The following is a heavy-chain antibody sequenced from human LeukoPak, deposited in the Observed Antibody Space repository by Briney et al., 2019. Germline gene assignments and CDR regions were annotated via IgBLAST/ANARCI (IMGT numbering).Heavy chain of an antibody. CDR3: ARHPDCTRTSCYVDYYGMDV. CDR2: INPGDSDT. Sequence: GESLKISCKGSGYSFSSYWIGWVRQMPGKGLEWMGIINPGDSDTRYSPSFQGQVTISADRSISTAYLQWSSLKASDTAMYYCARHPDCTRTSCYVDYYGMDVWGQGTTVTVSS. D-gene: IGHD2-2*01. CDR1: GYSFSSYW. J-gene: IGHJ6*02. V-gene: IGHV5-51*01.